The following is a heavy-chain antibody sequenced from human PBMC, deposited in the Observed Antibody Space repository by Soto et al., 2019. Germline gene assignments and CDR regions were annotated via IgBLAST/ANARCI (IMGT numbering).Heavy chain of an antibody. D-gene: IGHD6-13*01. Sequence: GESLKISCKGSGYSFTSYWISWVRQMPGKGLEWMGRIDPSDSYTNYSPSFQGHVTISADKSISTAYLQWSSLKASDTAMYYCARLSTWAAAAGYYYYGMDVWGQGATVTVSS. CDR1: GYSFTSYW. CDR2: IDPSDSYT. V-gene: IGHV5-10-1*01. CDR3: ARLSTWAAAAGYYYYGMDV. J-gene: IGHJ6*02.